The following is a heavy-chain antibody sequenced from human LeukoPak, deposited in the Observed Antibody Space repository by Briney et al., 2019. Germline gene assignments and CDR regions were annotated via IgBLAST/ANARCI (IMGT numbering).Heavy chain of an antibody. CDR2: ISPDGYG. CDR3: TKGGGISYNPLDP. CDR1: GFTFRDSA. Sequence: GGSPRLSCAASGFTFRDSAMSWVRQAPGKGLEWLAVISPDGYGHYADSVKGRFTVSRDNSKNTLYLQMNSLRTDNSAMYYCTKGGGISYNPLDPWGPGTLVTVSS. J-gene: IGHJ5*02. V-gene: IGHV3-30*18. D-gene: IGHD1-26*01.